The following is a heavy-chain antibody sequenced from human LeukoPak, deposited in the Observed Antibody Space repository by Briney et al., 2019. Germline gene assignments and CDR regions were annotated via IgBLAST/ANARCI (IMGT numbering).Heavy chain of an antibody. Sequence: PSETLSLTCTVSGGSISSYYWSWIRQPAGKGLEWIGRIYYSGSTNYNPSLKSRLTISLDTSKNQFSLKLSSVTAADTAVYYCARDFDYGDWYFDLWGRGTLVTVSS. J-gene: IGHJ2*01. CDR3: ARDFDYGDWYFDL. CDR2: IYYSGST. V-gene: IGHV4-4*07. D-gene: IGHD4-17*01. CDR1: GGSISSYY.